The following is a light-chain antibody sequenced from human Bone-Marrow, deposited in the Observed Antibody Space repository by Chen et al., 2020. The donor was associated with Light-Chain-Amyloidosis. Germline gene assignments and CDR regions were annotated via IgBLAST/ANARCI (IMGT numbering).Light chain of an antibody. CDR3: QQRSSWPPT. CDR2: DAT. J-gene: IGKJ2*01. CDR1: QSVGAY. Sequence: EVVLSQFPATLSLSPGERATLSCRASQSVGAYLAWYQHKPGLAPRLLIYDATDRATGIPARFSGSGSGTDFTLTISSLEPEDFATYFCQQRSSWPPTFGLGTKLEIK. V-gene: IGKV3-11*01.